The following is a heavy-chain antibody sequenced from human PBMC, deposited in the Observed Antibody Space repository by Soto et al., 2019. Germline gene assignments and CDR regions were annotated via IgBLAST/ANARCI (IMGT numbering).Heavy chain of an antibody. D-gene: IGHD6-19*01. V-gene: IGHV3-23*01. Sequence: EVQLLESGGGLVKLGGSLSPSCAAPGLPFSSYAMSWVGQAPGKGLEWVSAISGSGGSTYYADSVKGRFTISRDNSKNTLYVQMNSLRAEDTAVYYCAKEKTYSSGWDGMDVWGQGTTVTVSS. CDR3: AKEKTYSSGWDGMDV. J-gene: IGHJ6*02. CDR1: GLPFSSYA. CDR2: ISGSGGST.